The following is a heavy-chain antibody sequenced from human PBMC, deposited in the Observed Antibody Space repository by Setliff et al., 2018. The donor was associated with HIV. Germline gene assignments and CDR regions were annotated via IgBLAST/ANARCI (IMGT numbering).Heavy chain of an antibody. J-gene: IGHJ4*02. CDR3: ARAYFGSGIYY. CDR2: ISSSGNT. D-gene: IGHD3-10*01. V-gene: IGHV4-39*07. Sequence: SETLSLTCTVSGGSISSTSYYWGWIRQPPGTGLEWIGSISSSGNTYYNPSLKSRVTMSVDKSKNQFSLRLSSVTAADTAVYYCARAYFGSGIYYWGQGTLVTVSS. CDR1: GGSISSTSYY.